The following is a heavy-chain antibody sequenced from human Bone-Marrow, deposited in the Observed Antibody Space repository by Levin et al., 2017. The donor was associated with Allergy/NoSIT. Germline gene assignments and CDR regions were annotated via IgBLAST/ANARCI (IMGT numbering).Heavy chain of an antibody. CDR2: ISYDGRQK. CDR1: ESKSNTYA. J-gene: IGHJ4*02. CDR3: AGDPSIGVAGTPLFDT. V-gene: IGHV3-30*04. Sequence: PGGSLRLSCVASESKSNTYAIHWVRQAPGKGLEWVGVISYDGRQKHYADSVKGRFTVSSDNSKNAVFLQMNSLKTDDTALYYCAGDPSIGVAGTPLFDTWGQGTLVTVSS. D-gene: IGHD6-19*01.